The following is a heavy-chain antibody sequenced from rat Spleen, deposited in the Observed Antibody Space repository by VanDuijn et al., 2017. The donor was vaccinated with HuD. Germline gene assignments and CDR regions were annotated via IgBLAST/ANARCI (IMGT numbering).Heavy chain of an antibody. D-gene: IGHD1-1*01. V-gene: IGHV3-3*01. CDR3: ASRRGPWFAY. CDR1: AYSIKSSYR. J-gene: IGHJ3*01. CDR2: INSAGST. Sequence: EVQLQESGPGLVKPSQSLSLTCSVTAYSIKSSYRWNWIRKFPGNKLEWMGYINSAGSTNYNPSLKSRISITRDTSKNQFFLQVNSVTTEDTATYYCASRRGPWFAYWGQGTLVTVSS.